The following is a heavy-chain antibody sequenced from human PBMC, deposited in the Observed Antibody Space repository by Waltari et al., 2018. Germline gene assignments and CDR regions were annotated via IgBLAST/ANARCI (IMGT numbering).Heavy chain of an antibody. D-gene: IGHD1-7*01. Sequence: QVQVVQSGAEVKKPGPSVKVSCQASGPRFTDYHMHWVRQAPGQGLEWMGWIYPKSGGTNYAQKFQGRVTLTRDTSISTVYMELSSLRSDDTAVYYCVRENWHYDYWGQGTLVTVSS. CDR1: GPRFTDYH. J-gene: IGHJ4*02. CDR3: VRENWHYDY. CDR2: IYPKSGGT. V-gene: IGHV1-2*02.